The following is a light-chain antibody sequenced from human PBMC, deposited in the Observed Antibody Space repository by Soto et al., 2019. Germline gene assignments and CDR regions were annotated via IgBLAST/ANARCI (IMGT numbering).Light chain of an antibody. CDR2: EVS. J-gene: IGLJ2*01. Sequence: QPASVSGSPGQSITISCTGTSSDVGGYNYVSWYQQHPGKAPKLMIYEVSNRPSGVSNRFSGSKSGNTASLTISGLQAEDEADYYCSSYTSSSTPLFGGGTKLTVL. CDR3: SSYTSSSTPL. CDR1: SSDVGGYNY. V-gene: IGLV2-14*01.